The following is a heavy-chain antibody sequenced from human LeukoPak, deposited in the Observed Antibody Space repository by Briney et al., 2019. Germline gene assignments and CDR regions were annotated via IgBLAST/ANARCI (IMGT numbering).Heavy chain of an antibody. CDR1: GFTFSSYA. Sequence: GGSLRLSCAASGFTFSSYAMHWVRQAPGKGLEWVAVISYDGSNKYYADSVKGRFTISRDNSKSTLYLQMNSLRAEDTAVYYCARDADRLSYNWFDPWGQGTLVTVSS. V-gene: IGHV3-30*04. J-gene: IGHJ5*02. CDR3: ARDADRLSYNWFDP. CDR2: ISYDGSNK. D-gene: IGHD3-16*02.